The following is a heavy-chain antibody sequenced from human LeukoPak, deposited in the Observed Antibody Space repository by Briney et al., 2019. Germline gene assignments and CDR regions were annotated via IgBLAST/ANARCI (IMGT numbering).Heavy chain of an antibody. D-gene: IGHD3-22*01. J-gene: IGHJ6*02. CDR1: GFTFSNSW. V-gene: IGHV3-74*01. Sequence: PGGSLRLSCAASGFTFSNSWMHWVRQAPGKGLVWVSRINSDGKTTTYADSVRGRFTISRDNSKSALFLEMNSLRGEDTAVYYCAREPYDISGYGMDVWGQGTMVTVSS. CDR2: INSDGKTT. CDR3: AREPYDISGYGMDV.